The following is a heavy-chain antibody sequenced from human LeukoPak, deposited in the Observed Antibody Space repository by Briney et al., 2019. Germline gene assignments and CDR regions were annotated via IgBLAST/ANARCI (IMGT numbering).Heavy chain of an antibody. CDR1: GFTFSSYG. D-gene: IGHD1-26*01. Sequence: PGGSLRLSCAASGFTFSSYGMHWVRQAPGKGLEWVAVISYDGSNKYYADSVKGRFTISRDNSKNTLYLQMNSLRAEDTAVYYCAKDGLSEPMIDYWGQGTLVTVSS. CDR3: AKDGLSEPMIDY. V-gene: IGHV3-30*18. J-gene: IGHJ4*02. CDR2: ISYDGSNK.